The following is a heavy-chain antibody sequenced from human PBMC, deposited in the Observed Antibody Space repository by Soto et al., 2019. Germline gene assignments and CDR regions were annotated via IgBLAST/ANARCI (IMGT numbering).Heavy chain of an antibody. D-gene: IGHD3-10*01. CDR1: GFTFGDYA. Sequence: GGSLRLSCTASGFTFGDYAMSWVRQAPGKGLEWVGFIRSKGSGGTSEYAASVKGRFTFSRDDSKSIAYLQMNSLKIEDTAVYYCTRDQPITPWGQGTMVTVAS. V-gene: IGHV3-49*04. CDR3: TRDQPITP. CDR2: IRSKGSGGTS. J-gene: IGHJ3*01.